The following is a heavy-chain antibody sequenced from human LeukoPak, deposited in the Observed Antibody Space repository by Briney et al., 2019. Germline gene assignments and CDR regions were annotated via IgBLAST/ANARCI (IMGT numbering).Heavy chain of an antibody. V-gene: IGHV4-38-2*02. CDR3: ARAGPTISRDV. D-gene: IGHD3-3*01. J-gene: IGHJ6*04. CDR1: GYSISSGYY. Sequence: PSETLSLTCTVSGYSISSGYYWGWIRQPPGKGLEWIGSIYHSGSTNYNPSLKSRVTISVDTSKNQFSLKLSSVTAADTAVYYCARAGPTISRDVWGKGTTVTVSS. CDR2: IYHSGST.